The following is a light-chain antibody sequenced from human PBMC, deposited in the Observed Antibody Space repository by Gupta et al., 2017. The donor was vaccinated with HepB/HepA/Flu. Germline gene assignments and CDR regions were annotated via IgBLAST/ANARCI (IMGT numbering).Light chain of an antibody. V-gene: IGLV1-47*01. CDR2: RNH. CDR3: ATRDDSLSGVV. J-gene: IGLJ2*01. CDR1: SSNIGSNF. Sequence: SVLTQPPSTSATPGQRVTISCYGSSSNIGSNFVSWYQQLPGAAPKLLIYRNHQRPSGVPDLFSGSKSGTSASLAISGLRSEDEADYYCATRDDSLSGVVFGGGTKLTVL.